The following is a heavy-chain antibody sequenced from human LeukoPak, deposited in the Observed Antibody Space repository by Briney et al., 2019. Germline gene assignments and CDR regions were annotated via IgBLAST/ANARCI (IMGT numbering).Heavy chain of an antibody. V-gene: IGHV4-59*08. J-gene: IGHJ4*02. CDR3: ASHRPPKIPD. CDR2: IYYSGST. CDR1: GGSISSYY. D-gene: IGHD6-6*01. Sequence: SETLSLTCTVSGGSISSYYWSGIRQPPGKGLEWIGYIYYSGSTNYNPSLKSRVTISVDTSKNQFSLKLSSVTAADTAVYYCASHRPPKIPDWGQGTLVTVSS.